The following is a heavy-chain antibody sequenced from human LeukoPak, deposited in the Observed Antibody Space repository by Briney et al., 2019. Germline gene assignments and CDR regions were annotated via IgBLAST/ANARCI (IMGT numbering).Heavy chain of an antibody. Sequence: ASVKVSCKASGYTFTSYDINWVRQATGQGLGWMGWMNPNSGNTGYAQKFQGRVTMTRNTSISTAYMELSSLRSEDTAVYYCARDYYGSGDFDYWGQGTLVTVSS. CDR2: MNPNSGNT. D-gene: IGHD3-10*01. J-gene: IGHJ4*02. CDR1: GYTFTSYD. V-gene: IGHV1-8*01. CDR3: ARDYYGSGDFDY.